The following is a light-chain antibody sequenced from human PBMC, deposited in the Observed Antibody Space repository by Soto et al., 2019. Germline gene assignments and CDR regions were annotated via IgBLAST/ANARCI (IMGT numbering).Light chain of an antibody. CDR1: QTVSSTY. J-gene: IGKJ2*01. Sequence: EIVLPQSPGPLSLSPGETATLSCRTSQTVSSTYLAWYQQKRGQAPRLLIYGTSNRATGIPDRFSGSGSGTDFTLTISRLEPEDFAVYHCQLYGSSPLYSFAQGTELEIK. CDR2: GTS. CDR3: QLYGSSPLYS. V-gene: IGKV3-20*01.